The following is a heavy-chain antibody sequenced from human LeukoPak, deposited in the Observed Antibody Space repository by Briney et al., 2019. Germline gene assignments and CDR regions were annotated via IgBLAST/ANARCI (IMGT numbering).Heavy chain of an antibody. CDR1: GFTFSSYA. CDR3: AKGMVRGVIPDY. V-gene: IGHV3-23*01. D-gene: IGHD3-10*01. Sequence: GGSLRLSCAASGFTFSSYAMSWVRQAPGKGLERVSAISGSGGNTYYADSVKGRLTISRDDSKNTLYLQMNSLRAEDTAVYYCAKGMVRGVIPDYWGQGTLVTVSS. CDR2: ISGSGGNT. J-gene: IGHJ4*02.